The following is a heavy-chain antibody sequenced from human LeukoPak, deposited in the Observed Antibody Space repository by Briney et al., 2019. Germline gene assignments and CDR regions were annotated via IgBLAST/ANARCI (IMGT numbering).Heavy chain of an antibody. CDR2: ITPFNGNT. Sequence: GASVKVSCKASGYTFTYRYLHWVGQAPGQAGEGMGWITPFNGNTNYAQKFQDRVTITRDRSMSTAYMELSSLRSEDTAMYYCARSAHYYDTQEKDAFDIWGQGTMVTVSS. D-gene: IGHD3-22*01. J-gene: IGHJ3*02. CDR1: GYTFTYRY. V-gene: IGHV1-45*02. CDR3: ARSAHYYDTQEKDAFDI.